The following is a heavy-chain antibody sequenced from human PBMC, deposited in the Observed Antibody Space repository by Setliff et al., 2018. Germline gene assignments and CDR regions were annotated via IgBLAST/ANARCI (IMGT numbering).Heavy chain of an antibody. V-gene: IGHV1-69*06. Sequence: ASVKVSCKASGYTFTSYYMHWVRQAPGQGLEWMGGIIPIFGTANYAQKFQGRVTITADKSTSTAYMELSTLRSDDTAVYYCVSKFNPAFSSETVIGYFYNSMDVWGKGTTVTVSS. CDR1: GYTFTSYY. CDR2: IIPIFGTA. D-gene: IGHD3-3*01. J-gene: IGHJ6*03. CDR3: VSKFNPAFSSETVIGYFYNSMDV.